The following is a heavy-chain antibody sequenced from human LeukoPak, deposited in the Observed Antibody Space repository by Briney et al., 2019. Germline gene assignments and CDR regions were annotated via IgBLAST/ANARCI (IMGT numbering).Heavy chain of an antibody. CDR2: INHSGST. Sequence: SETLSLTCAVYGGSFSGYYWSWIRQPPGKGLEWIGEINHSGSTNYNPSLKSRVTISVDTSKNQFSLKLSSVTAADTAVYYCAKDLRRQQLVRDPYYFDYWGQGTLVTVSS. CDR1: GGSFSGYY. V-gene: IGHV4-34*01. J-gene: IGHJ4*02. CDR3: AKDLRRQQLVRDPYYFDY. D-gene: IGHD6-13*01.